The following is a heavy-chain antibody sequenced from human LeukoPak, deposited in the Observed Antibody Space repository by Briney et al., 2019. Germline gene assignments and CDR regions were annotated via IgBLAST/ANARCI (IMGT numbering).Heavy chain of an antibody. CDR1: GFTFSSYW. D-gene: IGHD6-13*01. V-gene: IGHV4-39*07. J-gene: IGHJ4*02. CDR3: ASRTAAAGRGRYFDY. CDR2: IYYSGST. Sequence: GSLRLSCAASGFTFSSYWMSWIRQPPGKGLEWIGSIYYSGSTYYNPSLKSRVTISVDTSKNQFSLKLSSVTAADTAVYYCASRTAAAGRGRYFDYWGQGTLVTVSS.